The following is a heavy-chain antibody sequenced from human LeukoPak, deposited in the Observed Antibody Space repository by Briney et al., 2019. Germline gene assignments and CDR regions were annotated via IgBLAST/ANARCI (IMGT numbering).Heavy chain of an antibody. CDR1: GFTFRNYG. D-gene: IGHD3-22*01. Sequence: GGTLRLSCAASGFTFRNYGMTWVRQASGKGLEWVSIISADGGTTFYADSVQGRFTISRDDSKNTLYLQMNSLRAEDTAVYYCAKAPSGWLSEPFDYWGQGTLVTVSS. CDR2: ISADGGTT. CDR3: AKAPSGWLSEPFDY. V-gene: IGHV3-23*01. J-gene: IGHJ4*02.